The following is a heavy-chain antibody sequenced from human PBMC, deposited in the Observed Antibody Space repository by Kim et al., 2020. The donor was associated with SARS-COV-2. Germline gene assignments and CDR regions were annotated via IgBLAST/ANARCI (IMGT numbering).Heavy chain of an antibody. D-gene: IGHD3-9*01. J-gene: IGHJ3*01. CDR2: ISRDRTT. CDR1: GFTFSDYS. Sequence: GGSLRLSCAASGFTFSDYSMSWVRQAPGKGLEWISYISRDRTTYADSVKGRFTISRDTAKNSLSLQMNSLRDEDTAVYYCARDEDWAFDFWGQGTMVTVSS. V-gene: IGHV3-48*02. CDR3: ARDEDWAFDF.